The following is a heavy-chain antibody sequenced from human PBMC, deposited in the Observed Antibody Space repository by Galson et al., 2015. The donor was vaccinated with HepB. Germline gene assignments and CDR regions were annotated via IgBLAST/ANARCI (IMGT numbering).Heavy chain of an antibody. D-gene: IGHD3-16*01. J-gene: IGHJ6*02. CDR3: TRSGYYYGLDV. CDR2: ISCNSGGT. CDR1: GYTFTGYY. Sequence: SVKVSCKASGYTFTGYYIHWVRQAPGQGLEWMGWISCNSGGTNFAQKFQGRVTMTRDTSITTTYMELSRLRSDDTAVYYCTRSGYYYGLDVWGQGTTVTVSS. V-gene: IGHV1-2*02.